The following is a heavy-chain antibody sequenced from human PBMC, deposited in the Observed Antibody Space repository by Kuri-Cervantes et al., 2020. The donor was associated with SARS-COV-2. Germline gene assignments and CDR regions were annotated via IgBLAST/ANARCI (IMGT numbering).Heavy chain of an antibody. V-gene: IGHV3-30*18. J-gene: IGHJ6*02. CDR1: GFTFSSYW. CDR2: ISYDGSNK. Sequence: GESLKISCAASGFTFSSYWMHWVRQAPGKGLEWVAVISYDGSNKYYADSVKGRFTISRDNSKNTLYLQMNSLRAEDTAVYYCAKDITGVVPYYYYGMDVWGQGTTVPSP. D-gene: IGHD1-20*01. CDR3: AKDITGVVPYYYYGMDV.